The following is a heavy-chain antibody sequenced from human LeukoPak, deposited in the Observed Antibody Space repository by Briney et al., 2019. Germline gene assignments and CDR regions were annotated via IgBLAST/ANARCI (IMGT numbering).Heavy chain of an antibody. D-gene: IGHD2-2*01. CDR1: GGSISSGGYY. J-gene: IGHJ6*02. CDR3: ARDTGSTSPYAMDV. V-gene: IGHV4-61*08. CDR2: IYYSGST. Sequence: PSETLSLTCTVSGGSISSGGYYWSWIRQHPGKGLEWIGYIYYSGSTNYNPSLKSRVTISVDTSKNQFSLKLSSVTAADTAVYYCARDTGSTSPYAMDVWGQGTTVTVSS.